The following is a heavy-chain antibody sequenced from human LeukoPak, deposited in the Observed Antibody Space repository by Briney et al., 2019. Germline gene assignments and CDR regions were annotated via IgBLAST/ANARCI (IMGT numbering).Heavy chain of an antibody. Sequence: PSETLSLTCTVSGGSISSSSYYWSWIRQPPGKGLEWIGYIYYTGSTNYNPSLKSRVTMSVDTSKNQFSLNLRSVTPEDTAVYYCARNLIPEQLVLNFWGQGTLVTVSS. CDR3: ARNLIPEQLVLNF. CDR2: IYYTGST. CDR1: GGSISSSSYY. J-gene: IGHJ4*02. D-gene: IGHD6-13*01. V-gene: IGHV4-61*01.